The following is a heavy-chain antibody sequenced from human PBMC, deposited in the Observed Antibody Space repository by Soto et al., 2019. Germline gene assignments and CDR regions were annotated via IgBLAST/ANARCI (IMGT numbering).Heavy chain of an antibody. D-gene: IGHD1-1*01. CDR3: TRNYNWNDLDY. Sequence: PGGSLRLSCTASGFTFGDYAMSWFRQAPGKGLEWVGFIRSKAYGGTTEYAASVKGRFTISRDDSKSIAYLQMNSLKTEDTAVYYCTRNYNWNDLDYWGQGTLVTVSS. CDR2: IRSKAYGGTT. CDR1: GFTFGDYA. J-gene: IGHJ4*02. V-gene: IGHV3-49*03.